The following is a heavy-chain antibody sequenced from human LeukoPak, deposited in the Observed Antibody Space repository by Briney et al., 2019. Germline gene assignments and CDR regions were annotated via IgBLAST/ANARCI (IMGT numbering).Heavy chain of an antibody. D-gene: IGHD2-15*01. J-gene: IGHJ4*02. CDR1: GGSISGGGYY. Sequence: SETLSLTCTVSGGSISGGGYYWSWIRQHPGKGLEWIGYIYYSGSTYYNPSLKSRVTISVDTSKNQFSLKLSSVTAADTAVYYCARGVGYCSGGSCYYFDYWGQGTLVTVSS. V-gene: IGHV4-31*03. CDR2: IYYSGST. CDR3: ARGVGYCSGGSCYYFDY.